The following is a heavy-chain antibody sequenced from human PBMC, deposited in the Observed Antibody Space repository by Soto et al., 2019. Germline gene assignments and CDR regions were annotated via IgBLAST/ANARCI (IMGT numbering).Heavy chain of an antibody. V-gene: IGHV1-69*06. D-gene: IGHD3-9*01. CDR1: GGTFSSYA. CDR3: AREPRRAYDILTGYYMGYYYYGMDV. CDR2: IIPIFGTA. J-gene: IGHJ6*02. Sequence: ASVKVSCKASGGTFSSYAISWVRQAPGRGLEWMGGIIPIFGTANYAQKFQGRVTITADKSTSTAYMELSSLRSEDTAVYYCAREPRRAYDILTGYYMGYYYYGMDVWGQGTTVTVSS.